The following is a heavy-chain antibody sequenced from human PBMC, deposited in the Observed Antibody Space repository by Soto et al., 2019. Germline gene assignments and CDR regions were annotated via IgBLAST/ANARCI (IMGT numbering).Heavy chain of an antibody. V-gene: IGHV3-21*01. CDR1: GFTFSSYS. D-gene: IGHD5-18*01. CDR3: ARDSWAPWIQLWFESLEY. Sequence: GVSLRLSCAASGFTFSSYSMNWVRQAPGKGLEWVSSISSSSSYIYYADSVKGRFTISRDNAKNSLYLQMNSLRAEDTAVYYCARDSWAPWIQLWFESLEYWGQGTLVTVSS. J-gene: IGHJ4*02. CDR2: ISSSSSYI.